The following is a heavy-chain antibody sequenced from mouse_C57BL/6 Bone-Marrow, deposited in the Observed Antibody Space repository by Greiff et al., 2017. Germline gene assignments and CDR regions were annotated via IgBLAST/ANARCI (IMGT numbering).Heavy chain of an antibody. Sequence: QVQLQQPGAELVRPGSSVKLSCKASGYTFTSYWMHWVKQRPIQGLEWIGNIDPSDSETHYNQKFKDKATLSVDKSSSTAYMQLSSLTSEDSAVYYCARSTTVVEDWFAYGGQGTLVTVSA. CDR1: GYTFTSYW. J-gene: IGHJ3*01. V-gene: IGHV1-52*01. CDR2: IDPSDSET. CDR3: ARSTTVVEDWFAY. D-gene: IGHD1-1*01.